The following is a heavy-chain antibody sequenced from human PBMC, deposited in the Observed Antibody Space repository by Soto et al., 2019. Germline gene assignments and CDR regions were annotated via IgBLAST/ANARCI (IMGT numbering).Heavy chain of an antibody. V-gene: IGHV3-11*01. CDR1: GIVFSDY. CDR2: ISGSGRTI. Sequence: QVQLVESGGGLVKPGGSLRLSCAASGIVFSDYMSWVRQAPGKGLEWLSYISGSGRTIYSADSVKGRFTISRDNATNSLCLQTNNVRTEDTAVYYCARLPFPWGWFDPWGQGTLVTVSS. J-gene: IGHJ5*02. D-gene: IGHD3-16*01. CDR3: ARLPFPWGWFDP.